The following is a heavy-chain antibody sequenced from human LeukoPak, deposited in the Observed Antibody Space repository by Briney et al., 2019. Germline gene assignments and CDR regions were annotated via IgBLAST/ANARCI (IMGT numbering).Heavy chain of an antibody. CDR1: GYTFTSYD. J-gene: IGHJ3*02. D-gene: IGHD3-9*01. Sequence: ASVKVSCKASGYTFTSYDINWVRQATGQGLEWMGWMNPNSGNTGYAQKFQGRVTITRNTSISTAYMELSRLRSDDTAVYYCARDRDYDILTGYSTDAFDIWGQGTMVTVSS. CDR2: MNPNSGNT. CDR3: ARDRDYDILTGYSTDAFDI. V-gene: IGHV1-8*03.